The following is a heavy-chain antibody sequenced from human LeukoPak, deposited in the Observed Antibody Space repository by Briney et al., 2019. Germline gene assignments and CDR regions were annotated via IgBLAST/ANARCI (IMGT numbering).Heavy chain of an antibody. CDR1: GFTFSRTW. J-gene: IGHJ5*01. D-gene: IGHD3-16*01. V-gene: IGHV3-7*01. CDR2: INGDGSEE. CDR3: ARDPDSANAWGWFDS. Sequence: PGGSLRLSCAASGFTFSRTWMSWVRHSPGKGLEWVANINGDGSEEYYADSVKGRFTISRANAGSSLYLQMNSLRGEDTAVYYCARDPDSANAWGWFDSWGQGTVVTVSS.